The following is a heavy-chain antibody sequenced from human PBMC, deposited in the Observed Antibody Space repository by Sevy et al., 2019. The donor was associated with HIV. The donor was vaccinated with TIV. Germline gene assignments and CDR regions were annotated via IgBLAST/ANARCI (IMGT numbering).Heavy chain of an antibody. J-gene: IGHJ2*01. Sequence: GGSLRLSCAASGFTFSSYSMNWVRQAPGKGLEWVSSISSSSSYIYYADSVKGRFTISRDNAKNSLYLQMNGLRAEDTAVYYCARDWPAMVRGVIIAPAGPGYFDLWGRGTLVTVSS. V-gene: IGHV3-21*01. CDR3: ARDWPAMVRGVIIAPAGPGYFDL. CDR2: ISSSSSYI. CDR1: GFTFSSYS. D-gene: IGHD3-10*01.